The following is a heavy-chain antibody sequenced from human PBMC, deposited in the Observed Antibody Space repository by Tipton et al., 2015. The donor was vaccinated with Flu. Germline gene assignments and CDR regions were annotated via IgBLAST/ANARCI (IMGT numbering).Heavy chain of an antibody. D-gene: IGHD6-19*01. CDR1: GFTFGDYA. Sequence: QLVQSGGGLVQPGRPLRLSCTASGFTFGDYAMSWVRQAPGKGLEWVGFIRSKAYGGTTEYAASVKGRFTISRDDSKSIAFLQMNSLRPDDTAVYYCAKAIPELVAGLDRWGQGTLVTVSS. V-gene: IGHV3-49*04. CDR3: AKAIPELVAGLDR. J-gene: IGHJ5*02. CDR2: IRSKAYGGTT.